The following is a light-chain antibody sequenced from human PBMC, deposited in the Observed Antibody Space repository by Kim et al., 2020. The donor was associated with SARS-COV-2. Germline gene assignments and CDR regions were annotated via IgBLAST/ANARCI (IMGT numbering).Light chain of an antibody. CDR3: QQYNNWRWT. Sequence: VSPGERATPSCRASQSVSSNLAWYQQIPGQSPRLLIYGASTRATGIPARFSGSGSGTEFTLTISSLQSEDFAVYYCQQYNNWRWTFGQGTKVDIK. V-gene: IGKV3-15*01. CDR2: GAS. J-gene: IGKJ1*01. CDR1: QSVSSN.